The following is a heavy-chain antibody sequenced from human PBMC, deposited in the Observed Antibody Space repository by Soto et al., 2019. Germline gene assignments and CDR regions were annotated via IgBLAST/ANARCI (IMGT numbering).Heavy chain of an antibody. CDR1: GFTFSNYL. J-gene: IGHJ1*01. Sequence: GGSLRLSCAASGFTFSNYLMSWARQAPGKGLEWVANIKQDGSEKYYVDSVKGQFTVSRDNADNSLYLQMNSLRAEDTAVYYCAKDRRGDDFWAAAEYFQHWGQGTLVTVSS. D-gene: IGHD3-3*01. CDR2: IKQDGSEK. V-gene: IGHV3-7*03. CDR3: AKDRRGDDFWAAAEYFQH.